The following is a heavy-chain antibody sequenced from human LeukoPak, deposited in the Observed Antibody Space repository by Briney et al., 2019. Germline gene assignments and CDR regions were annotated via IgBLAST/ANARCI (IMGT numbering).Heavy chain of an antibody. CDR1: GFTFSTYA. V-gene: IGHV3-23*01. CDR3: AKPPPDSSSWLFDY. D-gene: IGHD6-13*01. Sequence: PGGSLPLSCAASGFTFSTYAMSWVRQAPGKGLEWVSTISGNGGSTYYADSVKGRFTISRDNSKNTLYLQMNSLRVEDTAVYYCAKPPPDSSSWLFDYWGQGTLVTVSS. CDR2: ISGNGGST. J-gene: IGHJ4*02.